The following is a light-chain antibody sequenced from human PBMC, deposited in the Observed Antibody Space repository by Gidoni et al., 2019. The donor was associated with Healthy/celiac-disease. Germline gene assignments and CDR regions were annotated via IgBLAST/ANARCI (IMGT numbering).Light chain of an antibody. CDR1: QSISSW. V-gene: IGKV1-5*01. Sequence: DIQMTQSPSTLSASVGDRVTITCRASQSISSWLAWYQQKPSRFSGSGSGTEFTLTISSLQPDDFATYYCQQYNSFEGTFGQGTKVEIK. J-gene: IGKJ1*01. CDR3: QQYNSFEGT.